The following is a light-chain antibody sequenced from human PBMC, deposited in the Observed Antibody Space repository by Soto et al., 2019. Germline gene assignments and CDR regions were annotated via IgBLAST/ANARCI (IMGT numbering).Light chain of an antibody. J-gene: IGKJ1*01. CDR2: RAS. V-gene: IGKV3-20*01. CDR3: QQYGSSPPSWT. Sequence: TVLTQSPGTLSLSPGERATLSCRASQSVSSSSLAWYQQKPGQAPRLLIYRASSRATGIPDRFSGSGSGTDFTLTISRLEPEDFAVYYCQQYGSSPPSWTFGQGTKVENK. CDR1: QSVSSSS.